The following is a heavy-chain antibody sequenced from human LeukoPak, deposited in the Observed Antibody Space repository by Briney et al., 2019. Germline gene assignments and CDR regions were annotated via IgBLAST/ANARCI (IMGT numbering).Heavy chain of an antibody. D-gene: IGHD1/OR15-1a*01. V-gene: IGHV3-23*01. CDR2: ISGSGGRT. Sequence: GGSLRLSCAASGFTFSSNAMSWVRQVPGKGLEWVSAISGSGGRTDYADAVKGRFTLSRDNSMNTLYMQMNSLRAEDTAVYYCAKEGDIRGTGTCYFQYWGQGTLVTVSS. CDR1: GFTFSSNA. CDR3: AKEGDIRGTGTCYFQY. J-gene: IGHJ1*01.